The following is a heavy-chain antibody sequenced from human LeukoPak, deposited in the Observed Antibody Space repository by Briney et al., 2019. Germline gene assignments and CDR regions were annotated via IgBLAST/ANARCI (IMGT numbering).Heavy chain of an antibody. CDR3: AKGGYSSSSESTSDYFDY. D-gene: IGHD6-6*01. J-gene: IGHJ4*02. CDR2: ISYDGSNK. V-gene: IGHV3-30*18. Sequence: PGRSLRLSCAASGFTFSSYGMHWVRQAPGKGLEWVAVISYDGSNKYYADSVKGRFTISGDNSKNTLYLQMNSLRAEDTAVYYCAKGGYSSSSESTSDYFDYWGQGTLVTVSS. CDR1: GFTFSSYG.